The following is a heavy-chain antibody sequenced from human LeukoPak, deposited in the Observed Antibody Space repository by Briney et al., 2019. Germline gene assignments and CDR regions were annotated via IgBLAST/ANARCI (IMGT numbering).Heavy chain of an antibody. CDR1: GFTFHDYA. CDR3: ARDKVFPDY. Sequence: GGSLRLSCAASGFTFHDYAMHWVRQVPGKGLEWVSYISSSSSTIYYADSVKGRFTISRDNAKNSLYLQMNSLRDEDTAVYYCARDKVFPDYWGQGTLVTVSS. J-gene: IGHJ4*02. V-gene: IGHV3-48*02. CDR2: ISSSSSTI.